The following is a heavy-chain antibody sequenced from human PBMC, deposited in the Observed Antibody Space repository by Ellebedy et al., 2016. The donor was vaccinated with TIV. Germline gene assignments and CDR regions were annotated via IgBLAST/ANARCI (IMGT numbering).Heavy chain of an antibody. J-gene: IGHJ4*02. D-gene: IGHD3-10*02. CDR2: ISNTGGRT. CDR1: GFTFSSYA. Sequence: PGGSLRLSCAASGFTFSSYAMSWVRQAPGKGLEWVSTISNTGGRTYYADSVEGRFTISRDNSKKTLYLQMNSLRAEDTAVYYCARGKSGTYVHHAFDYWGQGTLVTVSS. CDR3: ARGKSGTYVHHAFDY. V-gene: IGHV3-23*01.